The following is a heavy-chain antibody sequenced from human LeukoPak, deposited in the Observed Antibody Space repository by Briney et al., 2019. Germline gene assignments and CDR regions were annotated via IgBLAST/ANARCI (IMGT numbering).Heavy chain of an antibody. V-gene: IGHV4-4*02. J-gene: IGHJ3*02. Sequence: KSSETLSLTCAVSGGSISSSNWWSWVRQPPGKGLEWIGEIYHSGSTNYNPSLKSRVTISVDKSKNQFSLKLSSVTAADTAVYYCAKSGVWSGAFGIWGQGTMVTVSS. CDR2: IYHSGST. CDR1: GGSISSSNW. D-gene: IGHD2-21*01. CDR3: AKSGVWSGAFGI.